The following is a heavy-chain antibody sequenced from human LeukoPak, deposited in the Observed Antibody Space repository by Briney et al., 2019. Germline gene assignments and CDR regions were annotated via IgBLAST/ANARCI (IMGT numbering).Heavy chain of an antibody. J-gene: IGHJ4*02. D-gene: IGHD2-8*01. CDR1: GFSFSSFA. V-gene: IGHV3-23*01. CDR3: AKRITVSAGYYLDS. CDR2: VSGGGAYT. Sequence: GGSLTLSCVGSGFSFSSFAMSWVRQAPGNGLEWVSTVSGGGAYTYYADSVKGRFTVSRDDSKSMHFLQMNSLRPEDTALYFCAKRITVSAGYYLDSWGQGTLVTVSS.